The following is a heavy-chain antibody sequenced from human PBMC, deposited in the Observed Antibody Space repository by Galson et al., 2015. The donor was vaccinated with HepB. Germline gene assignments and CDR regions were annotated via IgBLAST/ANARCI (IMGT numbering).Heavy chain of an antibody. D-gene: IGHD1-26*01. J-gene: IGHJ4*02. V-gene: IGHV3-30*04. Sequence: SLRLSCAASGFTFSSYAMHWVRQAPGKGLEWVAVISYDGSNKYYADSVKGRFTISRDNSKNTLYLQMNSLRAEDTAVYYCARSHWEGGCFDYWGQGTLVTVSS. CDR1: GFTFSSYA. CDR3: ARSHWEGGCFDY. CDR2: ISYDGSNK.